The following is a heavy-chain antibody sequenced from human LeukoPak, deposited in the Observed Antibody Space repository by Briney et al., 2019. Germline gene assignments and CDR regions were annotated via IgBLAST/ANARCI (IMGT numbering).Heavy chain of an antibody. CDR2: ISGSGGST. Sequence: PGRSLRLSCAASGFTFSSYAMSWVRQAPGKGLEWVSAISGSGGSTYYADSVKGRFTISRDNSKNTLYLQMNSLRAEDTAVYYCAKAALPYSGYDTDHFDYWGQGTLVTVSS. D-gene: IGHD5-12*01. CDR3: AKAALPYSGYDTDHFDY. J-gene: IGHJ4*02. CDR1: GFTFSSYA. V-gene: IGHV3-23*01.